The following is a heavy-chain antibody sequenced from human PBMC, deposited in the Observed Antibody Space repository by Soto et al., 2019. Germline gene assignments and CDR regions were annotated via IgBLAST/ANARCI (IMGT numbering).Heavy chain of an antibody. V-gene: IGHV4-59*01. CDR3: ARGDVVVPAAWFDP. CDR2: IYYTGST. CDR1: GVSMSSYY. D-gene: IGHD2-2*01. J-gene: IGHJ5*02. Sequence: PFETLSLTCTVSGVSMSSYYWSWFRQPPGKGLECIGHIYYTGSTKYNPSLKSRVTISVDTSKNQFSLKLTSMTAADTAVYYCARGDVVVPAAWFDPWGQGTLVTVSS.